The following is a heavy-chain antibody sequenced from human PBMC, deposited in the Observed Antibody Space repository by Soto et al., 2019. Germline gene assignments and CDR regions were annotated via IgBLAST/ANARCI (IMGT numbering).Heavy chain of an antibody. CDR3: AGTLDFWSGLWYYYYYGMDV. Sequence: GASVKVSCKASGYTFTSYGISWVRQAPGQGLEWMGWISAYNGNTNYAQKLQGRVTMTTDTSTSTAYMELRSLRSDDTAVYYCAGTLDFWSGLWYYYYYGMDVWGQGTTVTVSS. CDR2: ISAYNGNT. CDR1: GYTFTSYG. D-gene: IGHD3-3*01. V-gene: IGHV1-18*01. J-gene: IGHJ6*02.